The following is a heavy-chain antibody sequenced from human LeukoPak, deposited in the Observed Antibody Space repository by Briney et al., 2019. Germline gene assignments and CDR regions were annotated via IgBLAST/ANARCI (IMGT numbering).Heavy chain of an antibody. CDR2: INPNSGGT. CDR3: ARDSSGYPNFDY. Sequence: ASVKVSCKASGYTFTGYYMHWVRQAPGQGLEWMGWINPNSGGTNYAQKFQGRVTMTRDTSISTAYMELSRLRSDDTAVYYCARDSSGYPNFDYWGQGTLVTVSS. J-gene: IGHJ4*02. D-gene: IGHD3-22*01. CDR1: GYTFTGYY. V-gene: IGHV1-2*02.